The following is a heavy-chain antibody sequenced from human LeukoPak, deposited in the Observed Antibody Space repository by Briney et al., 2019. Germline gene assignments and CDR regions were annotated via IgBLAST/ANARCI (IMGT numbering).Heavy chain of an antibody. V-gene: IGHV3-15*01. D-gene: IGHD6-13*01. CDR1: GFTFSNAW. Sequence: GGSLRLSCAASGFTFSNAWMSWVRQAPGKGLEWVGRIKSKTGGGTTDYAARVKGRFTISRDDSKNTLYLQMNSLKTEDTAVYCCTTSYSSSYFDPWGQGTLVTVSS. J-gene: IGHJ5*02. CDR2: IKSKTGGGTT. CDR3: TTSYSSSYFDP.